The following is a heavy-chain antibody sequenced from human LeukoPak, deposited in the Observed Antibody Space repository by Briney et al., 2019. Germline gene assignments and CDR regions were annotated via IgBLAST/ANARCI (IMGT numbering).Heavy chain of an antibody. CDR3: AKDWGV. Sequence: GGSLRLSCAASGFTFRNHAMNWVRQAPGKGLEWVSVISGSGETTSYADSVRGRFTISRDNSKNMLHLQMNSLRVEDTAVYYCAKDWGVWGQGTTVTVS. V-gene: IGHV3-23*01. J-gene: IGHJ6*02. D-gene: IGHD3-16*01. CDR1: GFTFRNHA. CDR2: ISGSGETT.